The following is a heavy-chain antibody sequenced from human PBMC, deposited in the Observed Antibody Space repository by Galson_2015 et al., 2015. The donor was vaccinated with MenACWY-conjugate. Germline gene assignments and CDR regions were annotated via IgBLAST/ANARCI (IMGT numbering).Heavy chain of an antibody. D-gene: IGHD3-10*01. CDR3: ARLSITMFRGALDF. V-gene: IGHV5-51*01. Sequence: SGADVQKPGDSLAVSCEGSGYSFTGCWLGGVRQLTGEGLAWMRILSRGDSDTRYSPSFQGQVTISADKSISPAYLQWSSLKASDTARDYCARLSITMFRGALDFWGQGTPVTVSS. CDR1: GYSFTGCW. J-gene: IGHJ4*02. CDR2: LSRGDSDT.